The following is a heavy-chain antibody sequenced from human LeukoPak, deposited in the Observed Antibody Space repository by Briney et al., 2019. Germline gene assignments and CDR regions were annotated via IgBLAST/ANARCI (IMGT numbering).Heavy chain of an antibody. CDR1: GYTFTSYY. J-gene: IGHJ2*01. V-gene: IGHV1-46*01. CDR3: AREGGLGYWYFDL. CDR2: INPSGGST. Sequence: GASVKVSCKASGYTFTSYYMHWVRQAPGQGLEWMGIINPSGGSTSYAQKFQGRVTMTRDMSTSTAYMELSSLRSEDTAVYYCAREGGLGYWYFDLWGRGTLVTVSS. D-gene: IGHD3/OR15-3a*01.